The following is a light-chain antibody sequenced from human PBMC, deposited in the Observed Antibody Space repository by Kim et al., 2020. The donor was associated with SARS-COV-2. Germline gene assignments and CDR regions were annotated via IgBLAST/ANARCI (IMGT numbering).Light chain of an antibody. Sequence: SASVGDRVTITCRASQSISSYLNWYQQKPGKAPKLLIYAASSLQSGVPSMFSDSGSGTDFTLTISSLQPEDFATYYCQQSYSTPYTFGQGTKLEI. CDR3: QQSYSTPYT. V-gene: IGKV1-39*01. CDR1: QSISSY. CDR2: AAS. J-gene: IGKJ2*01.